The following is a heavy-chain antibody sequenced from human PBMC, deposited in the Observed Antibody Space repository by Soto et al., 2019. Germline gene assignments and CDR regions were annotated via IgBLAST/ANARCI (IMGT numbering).Heavy chain of an antibody. D-gene: IGHD5-18*01. J-gene: IGHJ6*02. CDR2: ISSSSSYI. Sequence: GSLRLSCAASGFTFSSYSMNWVRQAPGKGLEWVSSISSSSSYIYYADSVKGRFTISRDNAKNSLYLQMNSLRAEDTAVYYCARTAGSRYSYGFYYGMDVWGQGTTVTVSS. CDR3: ARTAGSRYSYGFYYGMDV. CDR1: GFTFSSYS. V-gene: IGHV3-21*01.